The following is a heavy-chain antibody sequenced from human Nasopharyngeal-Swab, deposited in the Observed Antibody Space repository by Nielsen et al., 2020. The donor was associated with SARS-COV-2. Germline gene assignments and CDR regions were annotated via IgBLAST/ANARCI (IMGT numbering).Heavy chain of an antibody. J-gene: IGHJ2*01. D-gene: IGHD5-18*01. CDR1: GGTFSSYD. CDR2: IIPILGIA. V-gene: IGHV1-69*04. Sequence: SVKVSCKASGGTFSSYDISWVRQAPGQGLEWMGRIIPILGIANYAQKFQGRVTITADKSTSTAYMELSSLRSEDTAVYYCARGDSYGASWYFDLWGRGTLVTVSS. CDR3: ARGDSYGASWYFDL.